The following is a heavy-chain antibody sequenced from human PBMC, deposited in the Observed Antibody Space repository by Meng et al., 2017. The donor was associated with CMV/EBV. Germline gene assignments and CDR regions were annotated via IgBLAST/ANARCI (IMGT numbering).Heavy chain of an antibody. D-gene: IGHD2-2*01. Sequence: SVKVSCKASGGTFSSYAISWVRQAPGQGLEWMGGIIPIFGTANYAQKFQGRVTITTDESTCTAYMELSSLRSEDTAVYYCARDRGCSSTSCYPNWFDPWGQGTLVTVSS. V-gene: IGHV1-69*05. CDR1: GGTFSSYA. CDR2: IIPIFGTA. J-gene: IGHJ5*02. CDR3: ARDRGCSSTSCYPNWFDP.